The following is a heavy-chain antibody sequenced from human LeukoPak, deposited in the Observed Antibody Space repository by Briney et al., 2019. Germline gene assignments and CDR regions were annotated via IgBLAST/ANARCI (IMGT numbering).Heavy chain of an antibody. D-gene: IGHD3-9*01. CDR2: IIPILGIA. V-gene: IGHV1-69*04. Sequence: VASVKVSCKASGGTFSSYAISWVRQAPGQGLEWMGRIIPILGIANYAQKFQGRVTITADKSTSTAYMELSSLRSEDTAVYYCARDLTPYYDILTGYDAFDIWGQGTMVTVSS. J-gene: IGHJ3*02. CDR1: GGTFSSYA. CDR3: ARDLTPYYDILTGYDAFDI.